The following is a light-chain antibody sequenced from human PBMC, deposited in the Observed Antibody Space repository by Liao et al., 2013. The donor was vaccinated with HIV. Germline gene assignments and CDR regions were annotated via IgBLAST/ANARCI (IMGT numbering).Light chain of an antibody. V-gene: IGLV3-21*04. J-gene: IGLJ3*02. CDR1: NIGSKS. CDR3: HIWDSSSDPLWV. Sequence: SYELTQPPSVSVAPGKTARITCGGNNIGSKSVHWYQQKPGQAPVLVIYFNSDRPSGIPERISGSNSGNTATLTISRVEAGDEADYYCHIWDSSSDPLWVFGGGTSLTVL. CDR2: FNS.